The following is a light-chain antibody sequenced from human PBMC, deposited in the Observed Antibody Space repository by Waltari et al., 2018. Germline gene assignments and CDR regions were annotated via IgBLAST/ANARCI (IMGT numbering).Light chain of an antibody. CDR1: SGHSSNI. J-gene: IGLJ3*02. CDR3: QTGGHGTWV. CDR2: VNSDGSH. V-gene: IGLV4-69*01. Sequence: QLVLTQSPSASASLGASVKLTCTLSSGHSSNIVAWHQQKPEKGPRYLMKVNSDGSHTKGDEIPDRFACSSSGSERYLTVSSLQSEDEADYCCQTGGHGTWVFGGGTKLTVV.